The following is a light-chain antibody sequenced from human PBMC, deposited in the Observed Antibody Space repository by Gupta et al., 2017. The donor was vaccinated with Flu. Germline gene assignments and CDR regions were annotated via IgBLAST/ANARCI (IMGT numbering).Light chain of an antibody. CDR1: SNDVGGYNY. CDR2: DVS. Sequence: QSALTQPRSVSGSPGQSVTISCTGTSNDVGGYNYVSWYQHHPGTAPKLMIYDVSKRPSGVPDRFSASRSGNTASLTISGLQGEDEAHYYCCSYAGNYLIVFGTGTEVAVL. V-gene: IGLV2-11*01. J-gene: IGLJ1*01. CDR3: CSYAGNYLIV.